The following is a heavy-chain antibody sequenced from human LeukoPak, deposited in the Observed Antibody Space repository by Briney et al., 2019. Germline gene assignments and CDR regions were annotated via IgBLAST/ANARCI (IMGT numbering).Heavy chain of an antibody. CDR1: GFTFDDYA. V-gene: IGHV3-9*03. CDR2: ISWNSGSI. CDR3: AKETSSGWNPDAFDI. J-gene: IGHJ3*02. Sequence: GGSLRLSCAASGFTFDDYAMHWVRHAPGKGLEWVSGISWNSGSIGYADSVKGRFTISRDNAKNSLYLQMNSLRAEDMALYHCAKETSSGWNPDAFDIWGQGTMVTVSS. D-gene: IGHD6-19*01.